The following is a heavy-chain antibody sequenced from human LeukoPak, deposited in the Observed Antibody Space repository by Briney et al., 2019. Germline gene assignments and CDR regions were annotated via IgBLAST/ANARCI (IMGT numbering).Heavy chain of an antibody. J-gene: IGHJ6*02. Sequence: GGSLRLSCAASGFTFSSYEMNWVRQAPGKGLEWVSYISSSGSTIYYADSVKGRFTISRDNAKNSLYLQMNSLRAEDTAVYYCGAFSYGSSLYGMDVWGQGTTVTVSS. CDR1: GFTFSSYE. CDR3: GAFSYGSSLYGMDV. V-gene: IGHV3-48*03. CDR2: ISSSGSTI. D-gene: IGHD6-6*01.